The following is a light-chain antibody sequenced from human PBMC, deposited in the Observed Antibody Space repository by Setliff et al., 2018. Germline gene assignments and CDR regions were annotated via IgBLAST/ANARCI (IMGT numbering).Light chain of an antibody. CDR2: EVT. J-gene: IGLJ1*01. Sequence: ALTQPPSASGSPGQSVTISCTGTSRDVGGYNYVSWYQQHPGKAPKLLIYEVTKRPSGVPDHFSGSKSGYTASLTVSGLQAEDEADYYCNSYAASNKSVFGTGTKVTVL. CDR3: NSYAASNKSV. CDR1: SRDVGGYNY. V-gene: IGLV2-8*01.